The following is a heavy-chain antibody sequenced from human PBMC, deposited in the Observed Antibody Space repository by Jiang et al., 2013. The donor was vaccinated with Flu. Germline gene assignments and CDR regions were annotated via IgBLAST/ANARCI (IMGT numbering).Heavy chain of an antibody. V-gene: IGHV5-51*01. J-gene: IGHJ2*01. Sequence: SCKGSGIQALPATGSAGCARCPERPGVDGIIYPGDSDTRYSPSFQGQVTISADKSISTAYLQWSSLKASDTAMYYCARHALVIERDWYFDLWGRGTLVTVSS. D-gene: IGHD2-21*01. CDR3: ARHALVIERDWYFDL. CDR2: IYPGDSDT. CDR1: GIQALPATG.